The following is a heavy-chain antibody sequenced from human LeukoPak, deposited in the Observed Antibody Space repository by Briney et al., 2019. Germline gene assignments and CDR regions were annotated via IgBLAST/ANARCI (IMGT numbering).Heavy chain of an antibody. CDR1: GYTFTSYD. CDR3: ARRTAAADYYYYYMDV. CDR2: MNPNSGNT. V-gene: IGHV1-8*03. D-gene: IGHD2-2*01. J-gene: IGHJ6*03. Sequence: ASVKVSCEASGYTFTSYDINWVRQATGQGLEWMGWMNPNSGNTGYAQKFQGRVTITRNTSISTAYMELSSLRSEDTAVYYCARRTAAADYYYYYMDVWGKGTTVTVSS.